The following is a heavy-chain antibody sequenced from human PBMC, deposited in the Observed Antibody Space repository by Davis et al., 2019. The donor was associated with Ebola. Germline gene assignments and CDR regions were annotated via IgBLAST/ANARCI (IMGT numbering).Heavy chain of an antibody. CDR3: ARGDKIAVAATGWFDP. CDR1: GGSFSGYY. J-gene: IGHJ5*02. D-gene: IGHD6-19*01. CDR2: INHSGST. V-gene: IGHV4-34*01. Sequence: MPGGSLRLSCAVYGGSFSGYYWSWIRQPPGKGLEWIGEINHSGSTNYNPSLKSRVTISVDTSKNQFSLKLSSVTAADTAVYYCARGDKIAVAATGWFDPWGQGTLVTVSS.